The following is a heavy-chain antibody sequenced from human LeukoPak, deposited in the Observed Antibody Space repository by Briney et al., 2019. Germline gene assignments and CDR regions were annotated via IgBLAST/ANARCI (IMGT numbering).Heavy chain of an antibody. D-gene: IGHD6-13*01. CDR3: ARDYSSSWYEPKWFDP. CDR1: GYTFTSYD. V-gene: IGHV1-8*01. Sequence: ASVKVSCKASGYTFTSYDINWVRQATGQGLEWMGWMNPNTGNTGYAQKFQGRVTMTRNTSISTAYMELSSLRSEDTAVYYCARDYSSSWYEPKWFDPWGQGTLVTVSS. J-gene: IGHJ5*02. CDR2: MNPNTGNT.